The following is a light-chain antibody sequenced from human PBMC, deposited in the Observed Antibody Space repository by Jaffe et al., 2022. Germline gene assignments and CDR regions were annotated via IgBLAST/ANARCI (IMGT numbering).Light chain of an antibody. CDR2: HAS. Sequence: DVVLTQFPLSLSVTLGQPASISCRSSQGLVHRDGNTYLVWFQQRPGQSPRRLIYHASIREFGVPDRFSGSGSGLDFTLKISRVEADDVGLYYCMQGSHWPWTFGQGTKVEIK. CDR3: MQGSHWPWT. V-gene: IGKV2-30*02. J-gene: IGKJ1*01. CDR1: QGLVHRDGNTY.